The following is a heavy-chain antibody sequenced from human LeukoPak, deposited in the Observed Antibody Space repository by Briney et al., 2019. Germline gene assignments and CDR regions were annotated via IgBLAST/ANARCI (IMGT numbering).Heavy chain of an antibody. CDR1: GFTFSDST. CDR3: TCDGDTTY. D-gene: IGHD2-21*02. CDR2: IKSKANRYAT. V-gene: IGHV3-73*01. Sequence: GGSLRLSCAASGFTFSDSTIHWVRQASGKGLEWVGRIKSKANRYATAYAASVKGRFTISRDDSKNTAYLQMNSLKTEDTAVYYCTCDGDTTYWGRGTLVTVSS. J-gene: IGHJ4*02.